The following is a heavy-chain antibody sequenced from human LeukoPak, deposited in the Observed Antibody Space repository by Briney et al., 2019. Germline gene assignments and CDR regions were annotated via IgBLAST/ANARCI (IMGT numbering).Heavy chain of an antibody. CDR3: AREVIGTEWELLRDYYYMDV. D-gene: IGHD1-26*01. V-gene: IGHV1-2*02. CDR1: GYTFTGYY. CDR2: INPNSGGT. Sequence: ASVKVSCKASGYTFTGYYMHWVRQAPGQGLEWMGWINPNSGGTNYAQKFQGRVTMTRDTSISTAYMELSRLRSDDTAVYYCAREVIGTEWELLRDYYYMDVWAKGPRSPSP. J-gene: IGHJ6*03.